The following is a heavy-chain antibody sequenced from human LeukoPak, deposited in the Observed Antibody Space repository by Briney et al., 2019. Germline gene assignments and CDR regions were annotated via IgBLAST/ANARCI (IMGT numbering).Heavy chain of an antibody. CDR3: ARVTADWRIV. Sequence: SETLSLTCTVSGDSISNPDSYWGWSRQSPGTGLEWIGNIYYTGSTYHHPSLNGRVTISIDTSRNQFSLKMTSVTAADTAVYYCARVTADWRIVWGQGTLGTVSS. J-gene: IGHJ4*02. CDR2: IYYTGST. CDR1: GDSISNPDSY. V-gene: IGHV4-39*07. D-gene: IGHD3-9*01.